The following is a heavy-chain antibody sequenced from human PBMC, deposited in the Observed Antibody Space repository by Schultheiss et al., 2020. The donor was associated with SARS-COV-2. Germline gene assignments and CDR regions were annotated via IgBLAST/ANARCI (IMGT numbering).Heavy chain of an antibody. CDR2: IYPGDSDT. CDR3: ARGPGITGTTGWFDP. J-gene: IGHJ5*02. CDR1: GYSFTSYW. V-gene: IGHV5-51*01. D-gene: IGHD1-7*01. Sequence: GESLKISCKGSGYSFTSYWIGWVRQMPGKGLEWMGIIYPGDSDTRYSPSFQGHVTISADKSISTAYLQWSSLKASDTAMYYCARGPGITGTTGWFDPWGQGTLVTVSS.